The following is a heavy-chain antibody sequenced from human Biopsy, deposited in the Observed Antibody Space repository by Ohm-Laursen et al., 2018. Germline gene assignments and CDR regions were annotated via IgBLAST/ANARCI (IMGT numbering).Heavy chain of an antibody. V-gene: IGHV4-59*08. J-gene: IGHJ3*02. Sequence: TLSLTCTVSGGSISSYYWTWIRQPPGKGLAWIGDVYYSGSTNRNPSLKSRVTILVDTSTNQFSLKLNSVTAADTAVYYCGRREVVITHDAFDTWGQGTMVTVSS. D-gene: IGHD3-22*01. CDR2: VYYSGST. CDR1: GGSISSYY. CDR3: GRREVVITHDAFDT.